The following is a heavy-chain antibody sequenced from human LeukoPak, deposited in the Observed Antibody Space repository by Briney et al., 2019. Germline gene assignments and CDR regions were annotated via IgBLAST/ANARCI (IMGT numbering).Heavy chain of an antibody. CDR2: IRGDGRAT. D-gene: IGHD6-6*01. Sequence: PGGSLRLSFAASGFIFTDYWMHWVRQAPGKELVWVARIRGDGRATTYADSVKGRFTISRDNAMNTVFLQMKSLRAEDTAVYYCAKDREAARFDYWGQGTLVTVSS. CDR1: GFIFTDYW. V-gene: IGHV3-74*01. J-gene: IGHJ4*02. CDR3: AKDREAARFDY.